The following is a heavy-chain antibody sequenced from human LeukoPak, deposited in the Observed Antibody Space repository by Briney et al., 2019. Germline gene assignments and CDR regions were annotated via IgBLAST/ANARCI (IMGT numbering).Heavy chain of an antibody. Sequence: GGSLRLSYAVSGFTVSDYYMTWVRQAPGKGLEWISYIRSSGDTFYADSVKGRFTISRDDAKGSLYLQMNSLRAEDTAVYFCARSPGGRRLEYWGQGTLVTVSS. CDR3: ARSPGGRRLEY. D-gene: IGHD3-16*01. CDR2: IRSSGDT. J-gene: IGHJ4*02. CDR1: GFTVSDYY. V-gene: IGHV3-11*04.